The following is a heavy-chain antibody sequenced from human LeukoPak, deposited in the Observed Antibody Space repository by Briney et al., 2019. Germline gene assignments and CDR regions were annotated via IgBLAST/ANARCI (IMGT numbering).Heavy chain of an antibody. Sequence: PGGSLRLSCAASGFTFSDYYKSWIRQAPGKGLEWVSYISSSSSYTNYADSVKGRFTISRDNARNSLFLQMNSLRAEDTAVYYCARDLRYCSSASCSENGAFDIWGQGTMVTVSS. J-gene: IGHJ3*02. CDR2: ISSSSSYT. D-gene: IGHD2-2*01. CDR3: ARDLRYCSSASCSENGAFDI. V-gene: IGHV3-11*06. CDR1: GFTFSDYY.